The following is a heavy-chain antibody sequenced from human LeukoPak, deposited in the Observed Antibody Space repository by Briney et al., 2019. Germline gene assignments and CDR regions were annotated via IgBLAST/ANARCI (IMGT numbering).Heavy chain of an antibody. CDR3: ARRGYCSGGTCYSGFDY. CDR1: GYTFTSYY. D-gene: IGHD2-15*01. Sequence: GASVKVSCKASGYTFTSYYMHWVRQAPGQGLEWMGIINPSGGSTSYAQKFQGRVTMTRDTSTSTVYMELSSLRSEDTAVYYCARRGYCSGGTCYSGFDYWGQGTLVTVSS. V-gene: IGHV1-46*01. CDR2: INPSGGST. J-gene: IGHJ4*02.